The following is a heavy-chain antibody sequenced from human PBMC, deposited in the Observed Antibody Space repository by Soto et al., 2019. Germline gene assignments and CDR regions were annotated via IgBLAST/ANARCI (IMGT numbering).Heavy chain of an antibody. CDR1: GYTFTSYA. J-gene: IGHJ6*02. Sequence: QVQLVQSGAEEKKPGASVKVSCKASGYTFTSYAMHWVRQAPGQRLEWMGWINAGNGNTKYSQKFQGRVTITRDTSASTDYMELSSLRSEDTAVSYCARDPSYYGMDVWGQGTTVTVSS. V-gene: IGHV1-3*05. CDR2: INAGNGNT. CDR3: ARDPSYYGMDV.